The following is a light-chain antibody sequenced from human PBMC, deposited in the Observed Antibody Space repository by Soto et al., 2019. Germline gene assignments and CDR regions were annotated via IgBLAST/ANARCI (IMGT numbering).Light chain of an antibody. CDR2: DAS. Sequence: DIQMTQSPSTLSASVGDRVTITCRASQSISSWLPWYQQKPGKAPKLLIYDASSLESGVPSRFSGSGSGTEFTLTISSLRPDDFATYYCQQYNSYSYTFGQGTKLEIK. CDR1: QSISSW. CDR3: QQYNSYSYT. J-gene: IGKJ2*01. V-gene: IGKV1-5*01.